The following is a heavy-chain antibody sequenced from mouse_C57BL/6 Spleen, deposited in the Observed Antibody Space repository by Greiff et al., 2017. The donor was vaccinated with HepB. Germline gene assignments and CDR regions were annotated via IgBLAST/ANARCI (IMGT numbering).Heavy chain of an antibody. CDR3: ARGGSYYSNYLFWFAY. V-gene: IGHV1-18*01. CDR1: GYTFTDYN. J-gene: IGHJ3*01. D-gene: IGHD2-5*01. Sequence: EVKLQESGPELVKPGASVKIPCKASGYTFTDYNMDWVKQSHGKSLEWIGDINPNNGGTIYNQKFKGKATLTVDKSSSTAYMELRSLTSEDTAVYYCARGGSYYSNYLFWFAYWGQGTLVTVSA. CDR2: INPNNGGT.